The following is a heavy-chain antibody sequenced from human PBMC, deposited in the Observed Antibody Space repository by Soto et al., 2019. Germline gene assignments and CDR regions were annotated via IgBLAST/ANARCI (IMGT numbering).Heavy chain of an antibody. J-gene: IGHJ3*02. CDR1: GFTFSSYA. Sequence: EVQLLESGGGLVQPGGSLRLSCAASGFTFSSYAMSRVRQAPGKGLEWVSAISGSGGSTYYADSVKGRFTISRDNSKNTLYLQMNSLRAEDTAVYYCASPTIFGVVIMEGAAFDIWGQGTMVTVSS. CDR3: ASPTIFGVVIMEGAAFDI. D-gene: IGHD3-3*01. CDR2: ISGSGGST. V-gene: IGHV3-23*01.